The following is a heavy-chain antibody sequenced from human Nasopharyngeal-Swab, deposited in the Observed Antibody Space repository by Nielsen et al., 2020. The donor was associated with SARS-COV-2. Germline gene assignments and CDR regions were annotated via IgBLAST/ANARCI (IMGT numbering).Heavy chain of an antibody. Sequence: GESLKISCAVSGFTFHNYWMHWVRQAPGKGLVWVSRINGEESRTSYADSVKGRFTISRDNAKNTLYLQMNSLRADDAAMYYCARDPHGVRGAMQDAFDLWGQGTMVTVSS. CDR3: ARDPHGVRGAMQDAFDL. J-gene: IGHJ3*01. V-gene: IGHV3-74*01. CDR2: INGEESRT. D-gene: IGHD3-16*01. CDR1: GFTFHNYW.